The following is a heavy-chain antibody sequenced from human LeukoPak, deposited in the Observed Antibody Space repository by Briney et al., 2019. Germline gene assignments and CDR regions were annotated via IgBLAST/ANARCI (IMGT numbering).Heavy chain of an antibody. V-gene: IGHV4-4*02. CDR2: MYLSGTT. CDR1: GDSINSLDL. J-gene: IGHJ4*02. Sequence: SGTLSLTCTISGDSINSLDLWSWVRQPPGKGLEWVGEMYLSGTTHSNPSVKSRVTISIDKSKNQFFLNLSSVTAADTAVYYCAGLVGRYSSGLYYYYFDYWGQGTLVTVSS. CDR3: AGLVGRYSSGLYYYYFDY. D-gene: IGHD3-22*01.